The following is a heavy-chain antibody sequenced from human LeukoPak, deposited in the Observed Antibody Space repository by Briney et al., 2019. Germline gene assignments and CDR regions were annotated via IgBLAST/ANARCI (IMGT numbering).Heavy chain of an antibody. V-gene: IGHV4-4*07. CDR2: IYSSGSA. CDR1: GGSISSYY. CDR3: AGGYNSGWSDYFDY. J-gene: IGHJ4*02. D-gene: IGHD6-19*01. Sequence: SETLSLTCTVSGGSISSYYWSWIRQPAEKGLEWIGRIYSSGSADYNPSLKSRVTISVDTSKNQFSPKLSSVTAADTAVYYCAGGYNSGWSDYFDYWGQGTLVTVSS.